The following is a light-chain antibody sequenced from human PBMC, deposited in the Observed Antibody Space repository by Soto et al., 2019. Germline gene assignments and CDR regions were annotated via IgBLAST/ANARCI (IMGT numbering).Light chain of an antibody. CDR3: SSYASSSTRV. J-gene: IGLJ3*02. V-gene: IGLV2-23*01. CDR1: SSDVGSYNL. CDR2: EDN. Sequence: QSVLTQPASVSGSPGQSITISCTGTSSDVGSYNLVSWYQQHPGKAPKLMIYEDNKRPSGVSNRFSGSKSGNTASLTISGLQAEDEAEYYCSSYASSSTRVFGGGTKVTVL.